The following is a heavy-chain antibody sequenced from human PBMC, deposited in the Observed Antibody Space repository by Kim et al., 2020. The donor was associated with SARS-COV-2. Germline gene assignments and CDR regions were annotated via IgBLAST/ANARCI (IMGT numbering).Heavy chain of an antibody. V-gene: IGHV3-21*01. D-gene: IGHD3-9*01. J-gene: IGHJ3*02. Sequence: GGSLRLSCAASGFTFSSYSMNWVRQAPGKGLEWVSSISSSSSYIYYADSVKGRFTISRDNAKNSLYLQMNSLRAEDTAVYYCARVGPLTDDHSDAFDIWGQGTMVTVSS. CDR2: ISSSSSYI. CDR3: ARVGPLTDDHSDAFDI. CDR1: GFTFSSYS.